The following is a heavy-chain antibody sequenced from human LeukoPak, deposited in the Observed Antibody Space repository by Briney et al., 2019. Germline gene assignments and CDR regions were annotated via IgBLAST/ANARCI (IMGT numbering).Heavy chain of an antibody. CDR1: GGSISSGGYY. D-gene: IGHD5-18*01. J-gene: IGHJ4*02. CDR2: IYYSGST. CDR3: ARSSEAYSYGHLDY. Sequence: SETLSLTCTVSGGSISSGGYYWSWIRQHPGKGLEWIGYIYYSGSTYYNPSLKSRATISLDTSKNQFSLKLSSVTDADTLVYYCARSSEAYSYGHLDYWAQQPLDPVST. V-gene: IGHV4-31*03.